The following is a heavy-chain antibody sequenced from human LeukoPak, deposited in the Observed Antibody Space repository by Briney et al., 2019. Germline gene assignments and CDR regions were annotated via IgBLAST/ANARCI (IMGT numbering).Heavy chain of an antibody. V-gene: IGHV7-4-1*02. CDR3: ARVSVGVYGRYSSSSYAFDI. CDR1: GYTFTSYA. Sequence: ASVKVSCKASGYTFTSYAMNWVRQAPGQGLEWMGWINTNTGNPTYAQGFTGRFVFSLDTSVSTAYLQISSLKAEDTAVYYCARVSVGVYGRYSSSSYAFDIWGQGTMVTVSS. CDR2: INTNTGNP. D-gene: IGHD6-6*01. J-gene: IGHJ3*02.